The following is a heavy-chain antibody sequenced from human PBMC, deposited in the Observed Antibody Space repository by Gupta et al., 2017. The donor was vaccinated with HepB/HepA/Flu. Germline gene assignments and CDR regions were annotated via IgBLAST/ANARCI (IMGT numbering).Heavy chain of an antibody. V-gene: IGHV3-53*01. Sequence: EVQLVESGGGLMQPGGSLRLSCAVSGFIVGSNNMNWVRQAPGKGLEWVSVIYGYGDDETHYADSVKDRFMISRDNSTNTLYLQMNSRRVDDTAVYYCAASAAGRDLEPGYWGQGTLVTVSS. CDR1: GFIVGSNN. CDR3: AASAAGRDLEPGY. J-gene: IGHJ4*02. D-gene: IGHD1-1*01. CDR2: IYGYGDDET.